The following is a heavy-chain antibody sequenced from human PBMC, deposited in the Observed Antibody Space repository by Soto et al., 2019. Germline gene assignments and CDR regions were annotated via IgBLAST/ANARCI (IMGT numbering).Heavy chain of an antibody. Sequence: QVQLVQSGAEVKKPGASVKVSCKASGYTFTSYGISWVRQAPGQGLEWMGWISAYNGNTNYAQKLQGRDTMTTDTSRSTAYMELRILRSDDAGVYYCARDPGHTAMVTWGQGPLVTVSS. CDR3: ARDPGHTAMVT. V-gene: IGHV1-18*04. J-gene: IGHJ5*02. CDR2: ISAYNGNT. CDR1: GYTFTSYG. D-gene: IGHD5-18*01.